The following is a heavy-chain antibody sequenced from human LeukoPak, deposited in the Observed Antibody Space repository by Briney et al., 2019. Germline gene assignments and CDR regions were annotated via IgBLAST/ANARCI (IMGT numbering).Heavy chain of an antibody. CDR3: ARDLRSGLYYYDTGGYWADY. V-gene: IGHV3-11*01. Sequence: GGSLRLSCAASGFAFSDYYMSWIRQAPGNGLEWVSYISSSGSTIYYADSVKGRFTISRDNAKNSLYLQMNSLRAEDTAVYYCARDLRSGLYYYDTGGYWADYWGQGTLVTVSS. D-gene: IGHD3-22*01. CDR2: ISSSGSTI. J-gene: IGHJ4*02. CDR1: GFAFSDYY.